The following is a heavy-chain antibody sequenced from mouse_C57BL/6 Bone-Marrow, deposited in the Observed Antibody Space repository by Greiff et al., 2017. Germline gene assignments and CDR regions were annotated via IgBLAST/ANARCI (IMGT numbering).Heavy chain of an antibody. Sequence: QVQLQQSGAELVRPGASVTLSCKASGYTFTDYDMHWVKQTPVHGLEWIGAIDPETGGTAYNQKFKGKAILTADKSSSTAYMELRSLTSEDSAVYYCTRLLWLRRKGFAYWGQGTLVTVSA. V-gene: IGHV1-15*01. CDR2: IDPETGGT. CDR1: GYTFTDYD. J-gene: IGHJ3*01. D-gene: IGHD2-2*01. CDR3: TRLLWLRRKGFAY.